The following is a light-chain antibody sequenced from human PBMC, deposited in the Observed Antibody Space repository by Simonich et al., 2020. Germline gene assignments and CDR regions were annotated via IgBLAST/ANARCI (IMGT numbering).Light chain of an antibody. Sequence: DIVMTQSPLSLPVTPGEPASISCRSSQCLLHSNGYNYLDWYLQKPGQSPQLLIYLGSNRASGVPDRFSGSGSGTDFTLKISRVEAEDVGVYYGMQALQTPYTFGQGTKLEIK. V-gene: IGKV2-28*01. J-gene: IGKJ2*01. CDR2: LGS. CDR1: QCLLHSNGYNY. CDR3: MQALQTPYT.